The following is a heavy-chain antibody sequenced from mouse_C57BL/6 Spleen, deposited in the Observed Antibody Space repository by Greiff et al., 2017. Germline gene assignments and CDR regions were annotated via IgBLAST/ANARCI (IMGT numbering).Heavy chain of an antibody. D-gene: IGHD2-3*01. CDR3: ARHEEVTDGYQYYFDY. J-gene: IGHJ2*01. CDR2: FYPGSGSI. Sequence: QVQLQQSGAELVKPGASVKLSCKASGYTFTEYTIHWVKQRSGQGLEWIGWFYPGSGSIKYNEKFKDKATLTADKSSSTVYMELSRLTSEDSAVYFCARHEEVTDGYQYYFDYWGQGTTLTVSS. V-gene: IGHV1-62-2*01. CDR1: GYTFTEYT.